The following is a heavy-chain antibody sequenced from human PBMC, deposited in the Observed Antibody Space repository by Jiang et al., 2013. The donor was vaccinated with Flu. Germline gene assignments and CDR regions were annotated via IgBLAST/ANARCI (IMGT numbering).Heavy chain of an antibody. Sequence: QLVESGGGVVQPGRSLRLSCAVSGFNFSPYAMHWLRQAPGKGLQWVAILSSDGSDKYYAESVKGRFTISRDNSKNTLYLQMNSLRPVDTAIYYCSRDGPTPLDYWGLGTLVTVSS. J-gene: IGHJ4*02. CDR3: SRDGPTPLDY. CDR2: LSSDGSDK. V-gene: IGHV3-30-3*01. D-gene: IGHD4-23*01. CDR1: GFNFSPYA.